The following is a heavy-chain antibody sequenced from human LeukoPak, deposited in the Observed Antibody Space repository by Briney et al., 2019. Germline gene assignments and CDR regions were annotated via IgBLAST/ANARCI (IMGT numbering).Heavy chain of an antibody. CDR2: INPNSGGT. CDR3: AREGYYDSSGSIGAFDI. V-gene: IGHV1-2*02. D-gene: IGHD3-22*01. CDR1: GYTFTGYY. Sequence: ASVKVSCKASGYTFTGYYMHWVRQAPGQGLEWMGWINPNSGGTNYAQKFQGRVTMTRDTSISTAYMELSRLRSDDTAVYYCAREGYYDSSGSIGAFDIRGKGTMVTVSS. J-gene: IGHJ3*02.